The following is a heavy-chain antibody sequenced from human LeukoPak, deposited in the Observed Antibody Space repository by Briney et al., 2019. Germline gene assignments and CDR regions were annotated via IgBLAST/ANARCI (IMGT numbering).Heavy chain of an antibody. V-gene: IGHV4-61*02. CDR2: IYTSGST. CDR3: ARGSITIFGVVIDNWFDP. Sequence: SETLSLTCTVSGGSISSGSYYWSWIRQPAGKGLEWIERIYTSGSTNYNPSLKSRVTISVDTSKNQFSLKLSSVTAADTAVYYCARGSITIFGVVIDNWFDPWGQGTLVTVSS. J-gene: IGHJ5*02. CDR1: GGSISSGSYY. D-gene: IGHD3-3*01.